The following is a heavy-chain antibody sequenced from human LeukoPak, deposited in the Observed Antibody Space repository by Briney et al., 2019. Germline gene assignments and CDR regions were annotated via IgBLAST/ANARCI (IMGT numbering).Heavy chain of an antibody. CDR2: ISGGGGST. D-gene: IGHD2-2*01. J-gene: IGHJ4*02. CDR1: GFTFSSYA. CDR3: AKDIVVVPAASDY. Sequence: GGSLRLSCAASGFTFSSYAMSWVRQAPGKGLEWVSAISGGGGSTYYADSVKGRFTISRDNTKNTLYLQMNSLRAEDTAVYYCAKDIVVVPAASDYWGQETLVTVSS. V-gene: IGHV3-23*01.